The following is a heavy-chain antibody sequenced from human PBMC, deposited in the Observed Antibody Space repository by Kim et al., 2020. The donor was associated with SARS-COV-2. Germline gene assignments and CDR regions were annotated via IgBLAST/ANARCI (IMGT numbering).Heavy chain of an antibody. Sequence: GGSLRLSCAASGFTFSSYAMHWVRQAPGKGLEWVSVISYDGSNKYYADSVKGRFTISRDNSKNTLYLQMNSLRAEDTAVYYCAREGGGLSDFLCPLDYWG. J-gene: IGHJ4*01. D-gene: IGHD3-3*01. CDR1: GFTFSSYA. V-gene: IGHV3-30*04. CDR3: AREGGGLSDFLCPLDY. CDR2: ISYDGSNK.